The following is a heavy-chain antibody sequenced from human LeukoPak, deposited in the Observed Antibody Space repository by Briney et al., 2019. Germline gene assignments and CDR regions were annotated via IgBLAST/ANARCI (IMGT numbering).Heavy chain of an antibody. D-gene: IGHD2-2*01. V-gene: IGHV1-8*01. CDR1: GYTFTSYD. CDR2: MSPNSGNT. CDR3: ARESGDILVVPYY. J-gene: IGHJ4*02. Sequence: ASVKVSCKASGYTFTSYDINCVRQATGQGLEWMGWMSPNSGNTGYAQKFQGRLTMTRNTAINTAYMELSGLRSEDTAVYYCARESGDILVVPYYWGQGTLVTVSS.